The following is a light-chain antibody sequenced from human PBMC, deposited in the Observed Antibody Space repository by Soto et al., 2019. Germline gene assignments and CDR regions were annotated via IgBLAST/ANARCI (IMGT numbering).Light chain of an antibody. V-gene: IGKV1-39*01. Sequence: DIQMTESPSSLSASVEGRVIITCRASQSIRRSLNWYQQKPGKAPKILIYAASSLQSGVPSRFSGTGSGTDFTLTISSLKPEDFAIYYCQQSFNSPRTFGQGTKVDIK. CDR1: QSIRRS. CDR2: AAS. J-gene: IGKJ1*01. CDR3: QQSFNSPRT.